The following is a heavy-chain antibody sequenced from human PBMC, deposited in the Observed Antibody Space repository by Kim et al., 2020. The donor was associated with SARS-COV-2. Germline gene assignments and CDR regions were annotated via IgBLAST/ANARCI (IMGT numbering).Heavy chain of an antibody. Sequence: YTPSLKSRVTISVDTSKNQFSLKLSSVTAADTAVYYCARDRSDTRYGMDVWGQGTTVTVSS. J-gene: IGHJ6*02. CDR3: ARDRSDTRYGMDV. V-gene: IGHV4-59*01. D-gene: IGHD2-2*02.